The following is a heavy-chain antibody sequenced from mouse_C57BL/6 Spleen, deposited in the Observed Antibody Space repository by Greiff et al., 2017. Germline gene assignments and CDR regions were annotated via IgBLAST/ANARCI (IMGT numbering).Heavy chain of an antibody. CDR3: ARGPYYYGSSYELDY. CDR1: GYSITSGYY. Sequence: VQLKESGPGLVKPSQSLSLTCSVTGYSITSGYYWNWIRQFPGNKLEWMGYISYDGSNNYNPSLKNRISITRDTSKNQFFLKLNSVTTEDTATYYCARGPYYYGSSYELDYWGQGTTLTVSS. V-gene: IGHV3-6*01. J-gene: IGHJ2*01. D-gene: IGHD1-1*01. CDR2: ISYDGSN.